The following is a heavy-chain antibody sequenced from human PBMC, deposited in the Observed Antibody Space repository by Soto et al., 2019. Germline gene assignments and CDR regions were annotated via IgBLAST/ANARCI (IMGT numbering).Heavy chain of an antibody. CDR1: GVTFSSYS. Sequence: GGSLRLSCAASGVTFSSYSMSWVRQAPGKGLEWVSSISSSSSYIYYADSVKGRFTISRDTSATTAYMELNSLRFEDTAVYYCARGVAFLDYWGQGTLVT. CDR3: ARGVAFLDY. D-gene: IGHD2-15*01. CDR2: ISSSSSYI. V-gene: IGHV3-21*01. J-gene: IGHJ4*02.